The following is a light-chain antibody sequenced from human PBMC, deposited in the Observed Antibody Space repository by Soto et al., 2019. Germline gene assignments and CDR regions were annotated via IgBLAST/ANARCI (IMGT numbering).Light chain of an antibody. Sequence: SYELTQPPSVSVAPGQTASITCGGDNIGTKGVHWYQQKPGQAPELVVYNGRDRPSGIPERFSGSNSGNTATLTITRVEAGDEADLYCQVRESPSDHSVVFGGGTKVTVL. CDR2: NGR. V-gene: IGLV3-21*02. CDR1: NIGTKG. CDR3: QVRESPSDHSVV. J-gene: IGLJ3*02.